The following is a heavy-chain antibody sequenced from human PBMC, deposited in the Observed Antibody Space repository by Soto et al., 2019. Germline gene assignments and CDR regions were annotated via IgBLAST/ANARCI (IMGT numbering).Heavy chain of an antibody. D-gene: IGHD3-10*01. V-gene: IGHV4-39*01. J-gene: IGHJ4*02. Sequence: SETLSLTCTVSGGSISSSSYYWGWIRQPPGKGLEWIGSIYYSGSTYYNPSLKSRVTISVDTSKNQFSLKLSSVTAADTAVYYCARHGSGSWLVGYWGQGTLVTVSS. CDR1: GGSISSSSYY. CDR2: IYYSGST. CDR3: ARHGSGSWLVGY.